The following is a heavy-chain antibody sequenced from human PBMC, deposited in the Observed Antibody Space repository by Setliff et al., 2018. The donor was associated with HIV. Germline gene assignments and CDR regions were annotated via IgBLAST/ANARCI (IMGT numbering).Heavy chain of an antibody. J-gene: IGHJ4*02. Sequence: GGSLRLSCAASGFTLSHYWMTWVRQAPGKGLEWVANIKQDGTEKYYLDSVKGRFTISRDNAKNSLYLQINSVRPEDTATYYCASARIPTGGTSTSFDYWGQGALVTVSS. D-gene: IGHD1-1*01. CDR1: GFTLSHYW. CDR3: ASARIPTGGTSTSFDY. CDR2: IKQDGTEK. V-gene: IGHV3-7*03.